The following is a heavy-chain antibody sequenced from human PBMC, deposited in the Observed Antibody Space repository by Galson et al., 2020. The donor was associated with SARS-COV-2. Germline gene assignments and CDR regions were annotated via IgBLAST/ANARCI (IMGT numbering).Heavy chain of an antibody. D-gene: IGHD1-26*01. V-gene: IGHV4-39*01. CDR3: ARRHASYWIY. CDR2: IHYSGTT. CDR1: GGSISSNSYY. J-gene: IGHJ4*02. Sequence: ETSETLSLTCTVSGGSISSNSYYWDWIRQPPGKGLEWIGSIHYSGTTHYNPSLKSRVTISVDTSKNQFSMKLTSVTAADTAVYYCARRHASYWIYWGQGTLVTVSS.